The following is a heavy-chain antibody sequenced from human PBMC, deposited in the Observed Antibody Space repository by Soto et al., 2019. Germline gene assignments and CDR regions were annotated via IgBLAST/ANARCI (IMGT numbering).Heavy chain of an antibody. V-gene: IGHV3-7*01. Sequence: EVQLVESGGDLVQPGESLKLSCAASGFTFSSYWMSWVRQAPGKGLEWVANIKQDGSEKYYVDSVKGRFTISRDNAKYSLYLQVNSLTAKATAVYYCARDCSRASCAHYYGMDVWGQGTTVNVSS. CDR3: ARDCSRASCAHYYGMDV. CDR1: GFTFSSYW. CDR2: IKQDGSEK. D-gene: IGHD2-2*01. J-gene: IGHJ6*02.